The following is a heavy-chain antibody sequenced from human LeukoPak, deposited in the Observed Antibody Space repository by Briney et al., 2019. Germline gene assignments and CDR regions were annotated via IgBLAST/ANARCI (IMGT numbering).Heavy chain of an antibody. D-gene: IGHD5-12*01. CDR1: GGSIRGYY. Sequence: SETLSLTCTVSGGSIRGYYCSWVRQTPGKGLEWIGYVYDSGSTNYTPSLKSRVTMSMDTSKNQFSPHLRSVTAADTAVYYCVRHEGIGDSGNYYFHSWGQGAM. CDR3: VRHEGIGDSGNYYFHS. J-gene: IGHJ4*02. CDR2: VYDSGST. V-gene: IGHV4-59*08.